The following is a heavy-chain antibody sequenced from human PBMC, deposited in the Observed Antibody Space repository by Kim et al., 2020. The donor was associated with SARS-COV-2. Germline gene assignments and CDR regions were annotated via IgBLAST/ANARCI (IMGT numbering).Heavy chain of an antibody. Sequence: ASVKVSCRASGYTFTTYGISWVRQAPGQGLEWLGWISANSGDTNVAQRVQDRVTLTTDTSTNTALLEVRGLRSDDTAVYSCARYLPYCGATTCSYNFDFW. CDR3: ARYLPYCGATTCSYNFDF. CDR2: ISANSGDT. D-gene: IGHD2-2*02. CDR1: GYTFTTYG. V-gene: IGHV1-18*01. J-gene: IGHJ4*01.